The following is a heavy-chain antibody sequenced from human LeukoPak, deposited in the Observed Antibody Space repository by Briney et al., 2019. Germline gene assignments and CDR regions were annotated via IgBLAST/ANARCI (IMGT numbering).Heavy chain of an antibody. J-gene: IGHJ4*02. V-gene: IGHV1-8*01. CDR1: GYTFTSYD. CDR2: MNPNSGNT. CDR3: ARYSRVRGTFDY. Sequence: ASVKVSCKASGYTFTSYDINWVRQAPGQGLEWMGWMNPNSGNTGYAQKFQGRVTMTRNTSISTAYVELSSLRSEDTAVYYCARYSRVRGTFDYWGQGTLVTVSS. D-gene: IGHD3-10*01.